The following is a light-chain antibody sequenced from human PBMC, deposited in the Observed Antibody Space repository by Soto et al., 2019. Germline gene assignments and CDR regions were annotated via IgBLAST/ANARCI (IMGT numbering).Light chain of an antibody. Sequence: EIFLTQSPGTLSLSPGERATLSCRASQSFSSSYLAWYQQKPGQAPRLLIYGASSRATGIPDRFSGSGSGTDFTLTISRLEPEDFAVYYCQQYGSSPFTFGPGPKVDIK. CDR2: GAS. J-gene: IGKJ3*01. V-gene: IGKV3-20*01. CDR3: QQYGSSPFT. CDR1: QSFSSSY.